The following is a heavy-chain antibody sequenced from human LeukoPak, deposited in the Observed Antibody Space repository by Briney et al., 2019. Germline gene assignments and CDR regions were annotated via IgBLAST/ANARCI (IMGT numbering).Heavy chain of an antibody. CDR1: GGSISSGDYY. D-gene: IGHD3-22*01. CDR2: IYCSGST. CDR3: ARGNYYDSSGLDWFDP. V-gene: IGHV4-30-4*01. J-gene: IGHJ5*02. Sequence: SETLSLTCTVSGGSISSGDYYWSWIRQPPGKGLEWIGYIYCSGSTYYNPSLKSRVTISVDRSKNQFSLKLSSVTAADTAVYYCARGNYYDSSGLDWFDPWGQGTLVTVSS.